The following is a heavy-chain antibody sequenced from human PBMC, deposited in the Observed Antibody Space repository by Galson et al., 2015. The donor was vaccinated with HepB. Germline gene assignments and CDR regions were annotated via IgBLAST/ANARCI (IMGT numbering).Heavy chain of an antibody. D-gene: IGHD3-3*01. CDR3: ARDPVHWIFGVVIEVVGCGMDV. CDR2: INPSGGST. Sequence: SVKVSCKASGYTFTSYYMHWVRQAPGQGLEWMGIINPSGGSTSYAQKFQGRVTMTRDTSTSTVYMELSSLRSEDTAVYYCARDPVHWIFGVVIEVVGCGMDVWGQGTTVTVSS. J-gene: IGHJ6*02. V-gene: IGHV1-46*01. CDR1: GYTFTSYY.